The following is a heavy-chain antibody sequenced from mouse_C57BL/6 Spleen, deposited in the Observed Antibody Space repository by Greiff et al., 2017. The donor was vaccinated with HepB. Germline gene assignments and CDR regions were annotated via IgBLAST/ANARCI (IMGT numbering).Heavy chain of an antibody. CDR2: IDPETGGT. CDR1: GYTFTDYE. Sequence: VQLQQSGAELVRPGASVTLSCKASGYTFTDYEMHWVKQTPVHGLEWIGAIDPETGGTAYNQKFKGKAILTADKSSSTAYMELRSLTSDDSAVYYCTREGHYWGQGTSVTVSS. V-gene: IGHV1-15*01. CDR3: TREGHY. J-gene: IGHJ4*01.